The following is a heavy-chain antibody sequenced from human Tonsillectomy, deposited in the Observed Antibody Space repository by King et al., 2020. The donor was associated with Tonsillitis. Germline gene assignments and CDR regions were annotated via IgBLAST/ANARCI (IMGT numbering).Heavy chain of an antibody. Sequence: HVQLQESGPGLVKPSETLSLTCTVSGGSISSYYWSWIRHPPGKGLEWIGYIHHSGSTNYNPSLKSRVTISVDTSKSLFSLRLSSVTAADTAVYYCARKEWFRGPIDQWGQGTLVIVSS. D-gene: IGHD3-3*01. CDR3: ARKEWFRGPIDQ. CDR1: GGSISSYY. V-gene: IGHV4-59*01. CDR2: IHHSGST. J-gene: IGHJ4*02.